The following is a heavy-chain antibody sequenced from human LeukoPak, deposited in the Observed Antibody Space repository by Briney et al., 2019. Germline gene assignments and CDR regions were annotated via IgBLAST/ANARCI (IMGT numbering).Heavy chain of an antibody. Sequence: GESLKISCKGSGYRFTSYWISWVRQMPGKGLEWMGRIDPSDSYTNYSPSFLGHVTISADKSISTAYLQWSSLKAPDTAMYFCAKPMTGAPDAFDIWGQGTMVTVSS. CDR2: IDPSDSYT. CDR3: AKPMTGAPDAFDI. J-gene: IGHJ3*02. CDR1: GYRFTSYW. V-gene: IGHV5-10-1*01. D-gene: IGHD3-9*01.